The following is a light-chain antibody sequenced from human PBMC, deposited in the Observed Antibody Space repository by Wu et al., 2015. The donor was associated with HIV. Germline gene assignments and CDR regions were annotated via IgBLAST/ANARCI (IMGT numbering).Light chain of an antibody. V-gene: IGKV3-15*01. CDR1: QSVSSN. Sequence: EIVMTQSPATLSVSPGERATLSCRASQSVSSNLAWYQQKPGQAPRLLIYGASTRATGIPARFSGSGSGTDFTLTISRLEPEDFAVYYCQQYGSSLITFSQGTRLEIK. CDR3: QQYGSSLIT. CDR2: GAS. J-gene: IGKJ5*01.